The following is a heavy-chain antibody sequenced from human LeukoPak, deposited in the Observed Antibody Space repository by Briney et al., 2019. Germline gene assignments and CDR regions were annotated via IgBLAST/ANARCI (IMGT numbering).Heavy chain of an antibody. CDR3: ARQGSYSSAIGMGY. V-gene: IGHV1-69*13. D-gene: IGHD6-19*01. J-gene: IGHJ4*02. CDR2: IIPIFGTA. Sequence: ASVKVSCKASGGTFSSYAISWVRQAPGQGLEWMGGIIPIFGTANYAQKFQGRVTITADESTSTAYMELSSLRSEDTAVYYCARQGSYSSAIGMGYWGQGTLVTVST. CDR1: GGTFSSYA.